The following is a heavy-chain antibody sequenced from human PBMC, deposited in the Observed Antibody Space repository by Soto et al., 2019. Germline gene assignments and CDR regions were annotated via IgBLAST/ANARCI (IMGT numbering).Heavy chain of an antibody. Sequence: VQLVESGGGVVQPGRSLRLSCAASGFTFSSYGMHWVRQAPGKGLEWVAVISYDGSNKYYADSVKGRFTISRDNSKNSLYLQMNSLRAEDTAVYYCAKDRVAAAGTGGMDVWGQGTTVTVSS. V-gene: IGHV3-30*18. D-gene: IGHD6-13*01. CDR3: AKDRVAAAGTGGMDV. CDR2: ISYDGSNK. J-gene: IGHJ6*02. CDR1: GFTFSSYG.